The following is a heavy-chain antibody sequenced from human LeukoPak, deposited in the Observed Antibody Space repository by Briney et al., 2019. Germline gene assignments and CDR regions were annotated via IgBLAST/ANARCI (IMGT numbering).Heavy chain of an antibody. D-gene: IGHD3-22*01. Sequence: GGSLRLSCAASGFTFSSYSMNWVRQAPGKGLEWVSYISSSSGTIYYADSEKGRFTISRDNAKNSLYLQMNSLRDEDTAVYYCARADLDYYDSSGYGGVDYWGQGTLVTVSS. V-gene: IGHV3-48*02. J-gene: IGHJ4*02. CDR1: GFTFSSYS. CDR3: ARADLDYYDSSGYGGVDY. CDR2: ISSSSGTI.